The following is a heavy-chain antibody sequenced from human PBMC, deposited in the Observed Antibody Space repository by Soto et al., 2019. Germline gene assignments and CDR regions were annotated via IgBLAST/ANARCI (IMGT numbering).Heavy chain of an antibody. CDR2: IIPIFGTA. D-gene: IGHD4-4*01. CDR1: GGTFSSYA. Sequence: SVKVSCKASGGTFSSYAISWVRQAPGQGLEWMGGIIPIFGTANYAQKFQGRVTITADESTSTAYMELSSLRSEDTAVYYCARDRWAVTTGYYYYGMDVWGQGTTVTVSS. J-gene: IGHJ6*02. V-gene: IGHV1-69*13. CDR3: ARDRWAVTTGYYYYGMDV.